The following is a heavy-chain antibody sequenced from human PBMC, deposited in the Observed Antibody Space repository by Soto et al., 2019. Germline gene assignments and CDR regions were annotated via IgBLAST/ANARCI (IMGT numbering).Heavy chain of an antibody. Sequence: SETLSLTCAAYGGSFSGYYWSWIRQPPGKGLEWIGEINDSGITNYNPSLKSRVTISVDTSKNQFSLKLSSVTAADTAVYYCARGRNYYDFWSGYTPVDHWGQGTLVTVSS. CDR2: INDSGIT. J-gene: IGHJ4*02. CDR3: ARGRNYYDFWSGYTPVDH. CDR1: GGSFSGYY. D-gene: IGHD3-3*01. V-gene: IGHV4-34*01.